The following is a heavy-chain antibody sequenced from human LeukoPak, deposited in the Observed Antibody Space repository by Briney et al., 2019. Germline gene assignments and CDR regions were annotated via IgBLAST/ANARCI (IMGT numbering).Heavy chain of an antibody. J-gene: IGHJ5*02. Sequence: GRSLRLSCAASGFTFSTYGMHWVRQAPGKGLEWVAVISYDGSNKYYADSVKGRFTISRDNAKNSLYLQMNSLRAEDTAVYYCARGGGYGLSFDPWGQGTLVTVSS. CDR3: ARGGGYGLSFDP. CDR1: GFTFSTYG. CDR2: ISYDGSNK. D-gene: IGHD3-22*01. V-gene: IGHV3-30*03.